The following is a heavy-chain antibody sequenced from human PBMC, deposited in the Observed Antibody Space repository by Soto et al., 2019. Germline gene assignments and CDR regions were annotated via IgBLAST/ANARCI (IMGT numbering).Heavy chain of an antibody. CDR2: IDWDDEK. CDR3: ARIHLRHEYSCGMDF. V-gene: IGHV2-70*17. D-gene: IGHD2-15*01. J-gene: IGHJ6*04. Sequence: SGPTLVNPTQTLTLTCTFSGFSLSTSGMCVSWIRQPPGKALEWLARIDWDDEKFYSTSLKTRLTISKDTSKNQVVLTMTNMDPVDTATYYCARIHLRHEYSCGMDFCGKGTKVTVSS. CDR1: GFSLSTSGMC.